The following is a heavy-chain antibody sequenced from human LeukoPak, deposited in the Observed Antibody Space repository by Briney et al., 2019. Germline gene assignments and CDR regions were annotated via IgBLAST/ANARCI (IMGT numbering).Heavy chain of an antibody. Sequence: LRLSCAASGFTFSDYYMSWIRQAPGKGLEWIGYIYHSGSTYYNPSLKSRVTISVDRSKNQFSLKLRSVTAADTAVYFCAREGGRGAVNYWGQGTLVTVSS. V-gene: IGHV4-30-2*01. D-gene: IGHD2-15*01. CDR3: AREGGRGAVNY. J-gene: IGHJ4*02. CDR1: GFTFSDYY. CDR2: IYHSGST.